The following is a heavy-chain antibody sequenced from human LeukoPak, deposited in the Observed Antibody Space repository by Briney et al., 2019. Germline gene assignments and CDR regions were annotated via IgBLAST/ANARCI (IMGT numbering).Heavy chain of an antibody. D-gene: IGHD3-22*01. Sequence: GGSLRLSCAASGFTFNSYWMSWVRQAPGKGLEWVANIKQDGSEKYYVDSAKGRFTISRDNAKNSLYLQMNSLRAEDTAVYYCARGDYHDSSGYYTDAFDVWGQGTMVTVSS. CDR2: IKQDGSEK. CDR3: ARGDYHDSSGYYTDAFDV. J-gene: IGHJ3*01. V-gene: IGHV3-7*01. CDR1: GFTFNSYW.